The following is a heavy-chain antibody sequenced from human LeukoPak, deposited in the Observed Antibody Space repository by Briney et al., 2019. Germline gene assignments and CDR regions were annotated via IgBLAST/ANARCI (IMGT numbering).Heavy chain of an antibody. CDR1: GYTFTSYG. CDR3: ARDNAPCSGGSCYQYYYYYYMDV. D-gene: IGHD2-15*01. CDR2: IIPIFGTA. Sequence: GASVKVSCKASGYTFTSYGISWVRQAPGQGLEWMGRIIPIFGTANYAQKFQGRVTITTDESTSTAYMELSSLRSEDTAVYYCARDNAPCSGGSCYQYYYYYYMDVWGKGTTVTVSS. V-gene: IGHV1-69*05. J-gene: IGHJ6*03.